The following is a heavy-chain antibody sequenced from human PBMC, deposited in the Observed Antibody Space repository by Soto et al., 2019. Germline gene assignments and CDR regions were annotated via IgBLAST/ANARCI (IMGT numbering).Heavy chain of an antibody. D-gene: IGHD3-10*01. J-gene: IGHJ4*02. CDR3: ARVRILSGLLRPFDL. CDR1: GYRVTSYW. V-gene: IGHV5-51*01. Sequence: GESLKISCEASGYRVTSYWIDWVRQMPGKGLEWMGIVYVDDSDTKYSPTFEGQVTISADTSLNSAYLQWTSLWASDTAMYYCARVRILSGLLRPFDLWGQGTQVTVSS. CDR2: VYVDDSDT.